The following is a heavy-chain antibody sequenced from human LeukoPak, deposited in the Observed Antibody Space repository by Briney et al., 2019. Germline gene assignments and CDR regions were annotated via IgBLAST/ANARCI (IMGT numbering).Heavy chain of an antibody. D-gene: IGHD3-10*01. CDR1: GGSISSNSYY. Sequence: SETLSLTCTVSGGSISSNSYYWGWIRQPPGKGLEWIGSMYYSGSTYYNPSLKSRVTISGDTSKNQFSLKLSSVTAADTAVYYCARHGLLWFGELLRRRVYFDYWGQGTLVTVSS. V-gene: IGHV4-39*07. J-gene: IGHJ4*02. CDR2: MYYSGST. CDR3: ARHGLLWFGELLRRRVYFDY.